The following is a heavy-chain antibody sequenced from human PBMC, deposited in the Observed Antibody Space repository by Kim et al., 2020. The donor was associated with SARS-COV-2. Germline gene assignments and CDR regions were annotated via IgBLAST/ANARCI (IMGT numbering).Heavy chain of an antibody. V-gene: IGHV3-30*03. CDR2: NQ. D-gene: IGHD6-13*01. Sequence: NQTYGVSVKGRFTISRDNSKNTISLDMNNLRPDDTAVYYCAREASAGFDYWGQGALVTVSS. CDR3: AREASAGFDY. J-gene: IGHJ4*02.